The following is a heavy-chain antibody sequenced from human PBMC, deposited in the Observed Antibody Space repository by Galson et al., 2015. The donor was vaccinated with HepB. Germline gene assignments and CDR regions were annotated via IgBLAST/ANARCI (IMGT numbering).Heavy chain of an antibody. CDR3: ATSHARIKLYGRFYYSMDV. Sequence: SVKVSCKVSGGTFSSFGTSWVRRAPGQGLEWMGGIIPVLGATNYAQKFQGRVTITADESTSTAYMEVVSLRFEDSAVYYCATSHARIKLYGRFYYSMDVWGRGTTVTVSS. CDR1: GGTFSSFG. J-gene: IGHJ6*02. CDR2: IIPVLGAT. V-gene: IGHV1-69*13. D-gene: IGHD3-10*01.